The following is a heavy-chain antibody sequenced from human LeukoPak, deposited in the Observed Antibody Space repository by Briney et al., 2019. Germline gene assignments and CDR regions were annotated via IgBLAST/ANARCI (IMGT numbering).Heavy chain of an antibody. J-gene: IGHJ4*02. Sequence: GGPLRLSCAASGFTFSSYGMHWVRQAPGKGLERVAFIRYDGSNKYYADSVKGRFTISRDNSKNTLYLQMNSLRAEDTAVYYCARRSGIAVAGAFDYWGQGTLVTVSS. CDR2: IRYDGSNK. V-gene: IGHV3-30*02. CDR3: ARRSGIAVAGAFDY. CDR1: GFTFSSYG. D-gene: IGHD6-19*01.